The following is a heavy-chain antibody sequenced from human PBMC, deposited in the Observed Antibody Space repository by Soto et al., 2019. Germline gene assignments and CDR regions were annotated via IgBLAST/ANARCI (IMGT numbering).Heavy chain of an antibody. Sequence: SETLSLTCTVSGASVSSGGFYWSWIRQHPGKGLEWIGYIYNSGSTFYNPSLKSRITMSVDTSKNKFSLTLSLRSVTAADTAVYYCARQIPAAITRSAMDVWGQGTTVTVSS. V-gene: IGHV4-31*03. D-gene: IGHD2-2*01. CDR3: ARQIPAAITRSAMDV. CDR2: IYNSGST. CDR1: GASVSSGGFY. J-gene: IGHJ6*02.